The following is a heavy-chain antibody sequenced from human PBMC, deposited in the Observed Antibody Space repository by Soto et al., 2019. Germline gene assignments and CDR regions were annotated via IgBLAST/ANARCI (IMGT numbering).Heavy chain of an antibody. CDR1: GGSISSYY. CDR2: IYTSGST. CDR3: ARDRLLHSGSSYFDY. V-gene: IGHV4-4*07. Sequence: QVQLQESGPGLVKPSETLSLTCTVSGGSISSYYWSWIRQPAGKGLEWIGRIYTSGSTNYNPSLKSRVTMSVDKSKNQFSLELSSVTAADTAVYYCARDRLLHSGSSYFDYWGQGTLVTVSS. D-gene: IGHD1-26*01. J-gene: IGHJ4*02.